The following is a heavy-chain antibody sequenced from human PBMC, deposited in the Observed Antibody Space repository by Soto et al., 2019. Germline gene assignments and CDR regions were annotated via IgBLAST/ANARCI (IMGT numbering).Heavy chain of an antibody. J-gene: IGHJ4*02. V-gene: IGHV1-3*01. CDR2: INAYNGNT. D-gene: IGHD3-22*01. Sequence: ASVKVACKASGYTFTSYAMHWVRQAPGQRLEWMGWINAYNGNTNYAQKFQGRVTMTTDTSTSTAYMELRSLRSDDTAVYYCARVETRTYYYDSSGYYSYYFDYWGQGTLVTSPQ. CDR3: ARVETRTYYYDSSGYYSYYFDY. CDR1: GYTFTSYA.